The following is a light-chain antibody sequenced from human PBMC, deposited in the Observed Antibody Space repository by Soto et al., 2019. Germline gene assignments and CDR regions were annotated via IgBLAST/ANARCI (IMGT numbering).Light chain of an antibody. CDR1: QDISNY. V-gene: IGKV1-33*01. CDR2: DAS. CDR3: QQYDNLLALT. J-gene: IGKJ4*01. Sequence: DIQMTQSPSSLSASVGDRVTITCQASQDISNYLNWYQQKPGKAPKLLIYDASNLETEVPSRFSGSGSGTDFTFTISILQTEDIATYYCQQYDNLLALTFGGGTKVEIK.